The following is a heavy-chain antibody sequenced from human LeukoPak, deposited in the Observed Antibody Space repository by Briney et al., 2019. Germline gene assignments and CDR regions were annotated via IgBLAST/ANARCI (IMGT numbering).Heavy chain of an antibody. Sequence: RASVKVSCKASGYTFTTYPINWVRQAPGQGLEWMGLINTNTGNPTYAQGFTGRFVFSLDTSVSTAYLQISSLKAEDTAVYYCARGFVAAGYCSGGSCYGKDYWGQGTLVTVSS. CDR1: GYTFTTYP. D-gene: IGHD2-15*01. CDR3: ARGFVAAGYCSGGSCYGKDY. J-gene: IGHJ4*02. V-gene: IGHV7-4-1*02. CDR2: INTNTGNP.